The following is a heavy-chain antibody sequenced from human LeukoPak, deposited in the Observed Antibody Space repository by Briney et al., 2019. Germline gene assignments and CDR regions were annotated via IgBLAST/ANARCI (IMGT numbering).Heavy chain of an antibody. CDR2: SSHSGGN. J-gene: IGHJ5*02. CDR3: AREYSGSHNWFDP. Sequence: PSETLSLTCTVSGYSINNGYYWGWIRQAPGKGLEWIGSSSHSGGNHYNASLKRRVAISLDTSKDQFFLRLASVTAADTALYYCAREYSGSHNWFDPWGQGTLVTVSS. V-gene: IGHV4-38-2*02. D-gene: IGHD1-26*01. CDR1: GYSINNGYY.